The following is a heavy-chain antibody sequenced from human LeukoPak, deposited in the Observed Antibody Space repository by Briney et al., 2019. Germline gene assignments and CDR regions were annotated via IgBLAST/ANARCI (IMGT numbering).Heavy chain of an antibody. CDR1: GFTFSSYA. J-gene: IGHJ6*02. Sequence: GGSLRLSCAASGFTFSSYAMSWVRQAPGKGLEWVAVISYDGSNKYYADSVKGRFTISRDNSKNTLYLQMNSLRAEDTAVYYCAKVGRYGSGSYYSYYYYGMDVWGQGTTVTVSS. CDR2: ISYDGSNK. D-gene: IGHD3-10*01. V-gene: IGHV3-30*18. CDR3: AKVGRYGSGSYYSYYYYGMDV.